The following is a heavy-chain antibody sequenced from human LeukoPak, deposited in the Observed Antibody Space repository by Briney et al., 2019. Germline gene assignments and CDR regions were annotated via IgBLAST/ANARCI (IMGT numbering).Heavy chain of an antibody. D-gene: IGHD6-19*01. Sequence: PGGSLRLSCAASGYTFDDYAMHWVRQAPGKGLEWVSGISWNSGSIDYADSVKGRFTISRDNAKNSLCLQMNSLRAEDTALYYCAKGAYSSGWYHFDYWGQGTLVTVSS. CDR1: GYTFDDYA. J-gene: IGHJ4*02. CDR3: AKGAYSSGWYHFDY. CDR2: ISWNSGSI. V-gene: IGHV3-9*01.